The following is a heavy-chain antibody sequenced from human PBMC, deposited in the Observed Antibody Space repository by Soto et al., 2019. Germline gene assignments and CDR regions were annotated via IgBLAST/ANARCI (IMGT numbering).Heavy chain of an antibody. J-gene: IGHJ6*03. Sequence: PGGSLRLSCAASGFTFSSYAMHWVRQAPGKGLEWVAVISHDGSITYYSDSVKGRFTMSRDSSNNTLFLQMSSLRSEDTDIYYCAKDEYWESHFYYFMDLWGRGTTVTVS. CDR2: ISHDGSIT. V-gene: IGHV3-30*15. CDR3: AKDEYWESHFYYFMDL. CDR1: GFTFSSYA. D-gene: IGHD3-16*01.